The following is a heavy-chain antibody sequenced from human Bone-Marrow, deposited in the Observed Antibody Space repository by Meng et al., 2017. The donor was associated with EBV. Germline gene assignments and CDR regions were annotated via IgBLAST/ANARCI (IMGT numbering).Heavy chain of an antibody. V-gene: IGHV4-39*01. CDR2: VHYSGST. J-gene: IGHJ4*02. Sequence: TLSHPCIVSGVPLFVFFFWAWSRTPPGGALGCVRRVHYSGSTYYSPSLRSRIPVSVDTSKNQFSLRLTSVTAADTAVYYCARPFPSIVSPRLDPFGDWGQGTLVTVSS. CDR1: GVPLFVFFF. D-gene: IGHD5/OR15-5a*01. CDR3: ARPFPSIVSPRLDPFGD.